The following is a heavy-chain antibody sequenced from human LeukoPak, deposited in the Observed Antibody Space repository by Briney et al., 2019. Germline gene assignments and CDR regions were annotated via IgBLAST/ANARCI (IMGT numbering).Heavy chain of an antibody. V-gene: IGHV3-9*03. Sequence: GGSLRLSCAASGFTFDDYAMHWVRQAPGKGLEWVSGISWNSGSIGYADSVKGRFTISRDNAKNSLYLQMNSLRAEDMALYYCAKGEYYDFWSGYSRWGQGTLVTVSS. D-gene: IGHD3-3*01. CDR2: ISWNSGSI. CDR1: GFTFDDYA. J-gene: IGHJ4*02. CDR3: AKGEYYDFWSGYSR.